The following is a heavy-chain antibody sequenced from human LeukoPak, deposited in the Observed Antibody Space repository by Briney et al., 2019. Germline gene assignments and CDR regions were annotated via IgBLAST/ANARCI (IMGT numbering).Heavy chain of an antibody. CDR2: FDPEDGET. J-gene: IGHJ6*03. Sequence: ASVKVSCKVSGYTLTELSMHWVRQAPGKGLEWMGGFDPEDGETIYAQKFQGRVTMTEDTSTDTAYMELSGLRSEDTAVYYCATHAGHSPDYYYYYYMDVWGKGTTVTVSS. V-gene: IGHV1-24*01. D-gene: IGHD5-18*01. CDR1: GYTLTELS. CDR3: ATHAGHSPDYYYYYYMDV.